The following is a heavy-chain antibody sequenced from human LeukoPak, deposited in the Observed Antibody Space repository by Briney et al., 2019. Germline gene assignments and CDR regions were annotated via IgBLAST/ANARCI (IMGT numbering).Heavy chain of an antibody. J-gene: IGHJ4*02. V-gene: IGHV1-46*01. CDR3: ARKIAASGFDYFDY. D-gene: IGHD6-13*01. CDR2: VNLSDGNT. Sequence: ASVKVSHKASGYGFTDYYMHGVRQAPGQGLEWMGIVNLSDGNTIYAQKFQGRVTMTRDTSTSTVYVELSSLRSEDTAVYYCARKIAASGFDYFDYWGQGTLVTVSS. CDR1: GYGFTDYY.